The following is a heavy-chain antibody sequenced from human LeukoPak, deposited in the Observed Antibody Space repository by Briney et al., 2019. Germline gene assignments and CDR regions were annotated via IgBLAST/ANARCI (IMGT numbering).Heavy chain of an antibody. CDR2: ISYDGSNK. CDR3: ARAYSPYSSGWYLYAFDI. D-gene: IGHD6-19*01. V-gene: IGHV3-30-3*01. Sequence: PGGSLRLSCAASGLTFSSYAMHWVRQAPGKGLEWVAVISYDGSNKYYADSVKGRFTISRDNSKNTLYLQMNSLRAEDTAVYYCARAYSPYSSGWYLYAFDIWGQGTMVTVSS. CDR1: GLTFSSYA. J-gene: IGHJ3*02.